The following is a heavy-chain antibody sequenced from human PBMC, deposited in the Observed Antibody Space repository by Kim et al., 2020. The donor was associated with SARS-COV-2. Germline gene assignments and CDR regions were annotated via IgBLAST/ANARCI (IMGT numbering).Heavy chain of an antibody. J-gene: IGHJ4*02. CDR3: ARHPGIAAADLDY. V-gene: IGHV5-10-1*01. Sequence: SPSYQGHVTISADKSISTAYLQWSSLKASDTAMYYCARHPGIAAADLDYWGQGTLVTVSS. D-gene: IGHD6-13*01.